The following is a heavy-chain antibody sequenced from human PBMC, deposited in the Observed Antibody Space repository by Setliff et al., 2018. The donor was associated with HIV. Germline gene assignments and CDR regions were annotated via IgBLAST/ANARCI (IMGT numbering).Heavy chain of an antibody. Sequence: GGSLRLSCAASGFTFSDYYMSWIRQAPGKGLEWVSYISSSSSSYTNYADSVKGRFTISRDNAKNSLYLQMNSLRAEDTAVYYCARDRRAVSRSVVPAANHAFDIWGQGTMVTVSS. J-gene: IGHJ3*02. V-gene: IGHV3-11*06. CDR2: ISSSSSSYT. D-gene: IGHD2-2*01. CDR3: ARDRRAVSRSVVPAANHAFDI. CDR1: GFTFSDYY.